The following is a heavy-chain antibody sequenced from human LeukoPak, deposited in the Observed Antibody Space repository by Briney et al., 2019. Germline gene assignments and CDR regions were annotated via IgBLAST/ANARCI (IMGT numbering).Heavy chain of an antibody. CDR1: GGSISSYY. V-gene: IGHV4-59*08. J-gene: IGHJ4*02. CDR2: IYYSGTT. CDR3: ARGDSSSWYEVCFDY. D-gene: IGHD6-13*01. Sequence: SETLSLTCTVSGGSISSYYWNWIRQPPGKGLEWIGCIYYSGTTNYNPSLKRRVSMSVDTSKNQFSLNLTSVTAADTAVYYCARGDSSSWYEVCFDYWGQGTLVTVSS.